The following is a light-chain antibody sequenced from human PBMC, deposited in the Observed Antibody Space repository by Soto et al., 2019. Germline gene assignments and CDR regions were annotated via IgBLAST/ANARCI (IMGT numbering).Light chain of an antibody. CDR3: QQHGISRVRT. CDR2: AAY. J-gene: IGKJ1*01. CDR1: QSVTSSY. Sequence: EIVLTQFPGTGSLSPGERATLSCRASQSVTSSYLAWYQQKPGQAPRLLIYAAYSRARGIPDRFSGSGSGTDFTLTISRLEPEDFAMYYCQQHGISRVRTFGQGTKVDIK. V-gene: IGKV3-20*01.